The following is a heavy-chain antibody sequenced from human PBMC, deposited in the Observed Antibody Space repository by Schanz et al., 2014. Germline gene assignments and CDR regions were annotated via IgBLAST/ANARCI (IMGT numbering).Heavy chain of an antibody. CDR2: ISASGGST. Sequence: EGQLLESGGGLIQPGGSLRLSCAASGFTFSSYAMSWVRQAPGKGLEWVSTISASGGSTYYAGSVKGRFSISRDYSKNTLYLQMSSLRAEDTAIYYCAKLSSSGRLAGYFDYWGQGALVTVSS. J-gene: IGHJ4*02. D-gene: IGHD6-19*01. CDR3: AKLSSSGRLAGYFDY. V-gene: IGHV3-23*01. CDR1: GFTFSSYA.